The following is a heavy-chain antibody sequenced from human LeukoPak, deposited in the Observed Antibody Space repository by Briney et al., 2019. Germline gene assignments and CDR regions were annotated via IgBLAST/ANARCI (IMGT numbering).Heavy chain of an antibody. V-gene: IGHV4-31*03. Sequence: NTSETLSLTCTVSGGSISSGGYSWSWIRQHPGKGLEWIGYIYYSGSTYYNPSLKSRVTISVDTSKNQFSLKLSSVTAADTAVYYCARASYGKVQYFDYWGQGTLVTVSS. CDR3: ARASYGKVQYFDY. J-gene: IGHJ4*02. CDR1: GGSISSGGYS. CDR2: IYYSGST. D-gene: IGHD3-10*01.